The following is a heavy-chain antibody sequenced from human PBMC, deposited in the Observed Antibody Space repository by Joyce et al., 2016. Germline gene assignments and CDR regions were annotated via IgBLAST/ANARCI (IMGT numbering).Heavy chain of an antibody. D-gene: IGHD6-25*01. Sequence: QVQLVQSGAEVKKPGSSVKVSCKASGGTFSSYAISWVRQAPGQGLEWMGGIIPVFGSSTYAQKFRDRVKFTADELTTTAFMELSRLRSEDTAVYYCAGGRGYPMPDTWGQGTLVTVSS. CDR1: GGTFSSYA. CDR2: IIPVFGSS. V-gene: IGHV1-69*01. J-gene: IGHJ5*02. CDR3: AGGRGYPMPDT.